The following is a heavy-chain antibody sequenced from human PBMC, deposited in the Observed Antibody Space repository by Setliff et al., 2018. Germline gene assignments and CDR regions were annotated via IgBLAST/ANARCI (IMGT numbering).Heavy chain of an antibody. Sequence: SETLSLTCAVYGGPFSGYYWSWIRQPPGRGLEWIGEINHSGTTNYNPSLKRRVTISVDTSKNQFSLRLTSVTAADTAVYYCAKRGFPRAFDIWGQGTMVTVSS. CDR2: INHSGTT. D-gene: IGHD3-10*01. CDR3: AKRGFPRAFDI. V-gene: IGHV4-34*01. J-gene: IGHJ3*02. CDR1: GGPFSGYY.